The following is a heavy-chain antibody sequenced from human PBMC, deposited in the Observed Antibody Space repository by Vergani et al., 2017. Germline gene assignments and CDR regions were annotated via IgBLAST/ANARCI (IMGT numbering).Heavy chain of an antibody. J-gene: IGHJ6*03. D-gene: IGHD4-11*01. CDR1: GGSFTSYH. Sequence: QVQLQQWGGGLLKPSETLSLTCVVNGGSFTSYHWTWIRQSPGEGLEWVGDIDHTGRPDYNPSLKSRLTISVDKSRNQFSLTLNSVTATDTAIYFCARVNTETNGHLYYYYYMDVLGQGTAVTDS. V-gene: IGHV4-34*01. CDR2: IDHTGRP. CDR3: ARVNTETNGHLYYYYYMDV.